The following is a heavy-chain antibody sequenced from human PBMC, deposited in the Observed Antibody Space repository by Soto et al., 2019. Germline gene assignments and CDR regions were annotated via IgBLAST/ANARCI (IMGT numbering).Heavy chain of an antibody. J-gene: IGHJ6*02. CDR1: GITFGSRA. Sequence: PGGSLRLSCVASGITFGSRAMSWVRQAPGEGLEWVSTIIDSGGYTYYADSVKGRFTISRDNSKNTLYLQMNSLRAEDTALYYCAKETYYYYGMDVWGQGTTVTVSS. CDR3: AKETYYYYGMDV. V-gene: IGHV3-23*01. CDR2: IIDSGGYT.